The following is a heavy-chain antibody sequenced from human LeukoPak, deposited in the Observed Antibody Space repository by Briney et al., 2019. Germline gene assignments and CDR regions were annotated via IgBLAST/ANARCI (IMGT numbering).Heavy chain of an antibody. J-gene: IGHJ1*01. V-gene: IGHV1-18*01. CDR3: ARDSWSTVTNSPRTQYFQH. CDR2: ISAYNANT. D-gene: IGHD4-17*01. CDR1: GYTFTSYG. Sequence: ASVKVSCKASGYTFTSYGISWVRQAPGRGLEWMGWISAYNANTNYAQKLQGRVTMTTDTSTSTAYMELSSLRSEDTAVYYCARDSWSTVTNSPRTQYFQHWGQGTLVTVSS.